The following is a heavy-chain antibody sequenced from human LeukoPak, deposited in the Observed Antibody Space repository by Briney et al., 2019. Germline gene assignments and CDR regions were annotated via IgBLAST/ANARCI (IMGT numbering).Heavy chain of an antibody. CDR2: ISAYNGNT. V-gene: IGHV1-18*01. CDR3: ARAAYDSSGYYYYYYYYMDV. CDR1: GYTFTSYG. J-gene: IGHJ6*03. D-gene: IGHD3-22*01. Sequence: ASVKVSCKASGYTFTSYGISWVRQAPGQGLEWMGWISAYNGNTNYAQKLQGRVTMTTDTSTSTAYMELRSLRSDDTAVYYCARAAYDSSGYYYYYYYYMDVWGQGTMVTVSS.